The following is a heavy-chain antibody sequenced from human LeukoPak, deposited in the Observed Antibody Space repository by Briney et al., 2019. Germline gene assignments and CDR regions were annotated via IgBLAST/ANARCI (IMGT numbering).Heavy chain of an antibody. Sequence: SGGSLRLSCAASGFTFSSYAMSWVRQAPGKGLEWVSAISGSGGSTYYADSVKGRFTISRDNSKNTLYLQMNSLRAEDTAVYYCAIRGYSYGFFDYWGQGTLVTVSS. D-gene: IGHD5-18*01. CDR1: GFTFSSYA. J-gene: IGHJ4*02. V-gene: IGHV3-23*01. CDR3: AIRGYSYGFFDY. CDR2: ISGSGGST.